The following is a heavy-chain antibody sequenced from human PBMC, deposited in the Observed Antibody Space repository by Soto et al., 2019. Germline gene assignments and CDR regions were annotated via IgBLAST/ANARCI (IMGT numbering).Heavy chain of an antibody. D-gene: IGHD3-10*01. V-gene: IGHV3-30*18. CDR1: GFTFSSYG. CDR2: ISYDGSNK. Sequence: QVQLVESGGGVVQPGRSLRLSCAASGFTFSSYGMHWVRQAPGKGLEWVEVISYDGSNKYYADSVTGRFTISSDNSKNTLYLQMNSLRAEDTAVYYCAKALWFGELSFDYWGQGTLVTVSS. CDR3: AKALWFGELSFDY. J-gene: IGHJ4*02.